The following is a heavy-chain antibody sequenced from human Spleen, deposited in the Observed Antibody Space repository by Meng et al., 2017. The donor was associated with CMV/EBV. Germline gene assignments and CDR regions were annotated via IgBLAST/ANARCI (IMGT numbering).Heavy chain of an antibody. J-gene: IGHJ4*02. CDR3: AKDNWNYRSYFDY. Sequence: GESLKISCAASGFTFNGYSMNWVRQAPGKGLEWVSPITSETSDSSHIYYADSVKGRFTVSRDNAKNTLYLQMNSLRAEDTAVYYCAKDNWNYRSYFDYWGQGTLVTVSS. V-gene: IGHV3-21*01. CDR1: GFTFNGYS. CDR2: ITSETSDSSHI. D-gene: IGHD1-7*01.